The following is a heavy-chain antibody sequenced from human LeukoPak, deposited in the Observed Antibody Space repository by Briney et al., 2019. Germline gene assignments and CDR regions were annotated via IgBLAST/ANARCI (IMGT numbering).Heavy chain of an antibody. CDR2: IYYSGST. CDR3: ARDYDSSGYNDY. V-gene: IGHV4-59*01. CDR1: GGSISSYY. Sequence: SETLSLTCTVSGGSISSYYWSWIRQPPGKGLEWIGYIYYSGSTNYNPSLKSRITISVDTSKNQFSLKLSSVTAADTAVYYCARDYDSSGYNDYWGQGTLVTVSS. J-gene: IGHJ4*02. D-gene: IGHD3-22*01.